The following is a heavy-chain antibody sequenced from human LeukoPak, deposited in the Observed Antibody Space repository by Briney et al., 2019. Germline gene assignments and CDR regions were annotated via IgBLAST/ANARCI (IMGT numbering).Heavy chain of an antibody. CDR1: GFTFSSYS. D-gene: IGHD6-19*01. CDR3: ARDWGRTGGWYPYYYGMDV. V-gene: IGHV3-48*02. J-gene: IGHJ6*02. Sequence: GGSLRLSCAASGFTFSSYSMTWVRQAPGKGLEWVSYISSSSSTIYYADSVKGRFTISRDNAKNSLYLQMNSLRDEDTAVYYCARDWGRTGGWYPYYYGMDVWGQGTTVTVSS. CDR2: ISSSSSTI.